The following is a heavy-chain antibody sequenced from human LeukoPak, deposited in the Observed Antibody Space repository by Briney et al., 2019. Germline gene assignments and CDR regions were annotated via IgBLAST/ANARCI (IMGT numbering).Heavy chain of an antibody. CDR3: ARDSTGSDGMDV. Sequence: SETLSLTCTVSGGSISSYYWSWIRQPPGKGLEWIGYIYYSGSTNYNPSLKSRATISVDTSKNQFSLKLSSVTAADTAVYYCARDSTGSDGMDVWGQGTTVTVSS. CDR1: GGSISSYY. V-gene: IGHV4-59*01. CDR2: IYYSGST. D-gene: IGHD3-10*01. J-gene: IGHJ6*02.